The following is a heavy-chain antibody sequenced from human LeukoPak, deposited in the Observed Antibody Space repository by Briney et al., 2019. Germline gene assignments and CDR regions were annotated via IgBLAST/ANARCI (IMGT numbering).Heavy chain of an antibody. D-gene: IGHD1/OR15-1a*01. Sequence: AAVKVSCKASRYSLTSYGISWGREAPGQGLEWMGWISAYNGNTNYAQKLQGRVTMTTDTSTSTAYMKLRSLRSDDTAVYYCARDWDWNTDKTFDYWGQGTLVTVSS. CDR2: ISAYNGNT. CDR3: ARDWDWNTDKTFDY. CDR1: RYSLTSYG. J-gene: IGHJ4*02. V-gene: IGHV1-18*01.